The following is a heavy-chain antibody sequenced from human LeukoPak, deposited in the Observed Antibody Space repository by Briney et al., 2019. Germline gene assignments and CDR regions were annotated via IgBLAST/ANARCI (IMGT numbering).Heavy chain of an antibody. CDR2: IYSGGTA. CDR1: GFTFSSYG. CDR3: ASSLYSTGWSLNSGAFDI. V-gene: IGHV3-53*01. Sequence: GRSLRLSCAASGFTFSSYGMHWVRQAPGKGLEWVSVIYSGGTAYYADSVKGRFTISRVNSKNTLYLQMNSLRAEDTAVYYCASSLYSTGWSLNSGAFDIWGQGTMVTVSS. D-gene: IGHD6-13*01. J-gene: IGHJ3*02.